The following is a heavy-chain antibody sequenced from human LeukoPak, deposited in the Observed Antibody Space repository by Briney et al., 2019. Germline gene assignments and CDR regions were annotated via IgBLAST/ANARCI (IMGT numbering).Heavy chain of an antibody. Sequence: GGSLRLSCAASAFTSSDYSMNWVRQAPGKGLEWISYIDTSSSTMYYADSVMGRFTISRDNAKESLYLQMNSLRDEDTAVYYCAREDDSWGPNNLDLWGQGTMVTVSS. CDR1: AFTSSDYS. V-gene: IGHV3-48*02. J-gene: IGHJ3*01. CDR2: IDTSSSTM. D-gene: IGHD7-27*01. CDR3: AREDDSWGPNNLDL.